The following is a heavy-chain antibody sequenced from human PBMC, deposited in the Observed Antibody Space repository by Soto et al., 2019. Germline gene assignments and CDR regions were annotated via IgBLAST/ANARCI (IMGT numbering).Heavy chain of an antibody. CDR3: ATVDSSGWYGTRGYFDY. J-gene: IGHJ4*02. CDR2: INPNSGGT. Sequence: ASVKVSCKASGYTFTSYGISWVRQAPGQGLEWMGWINPNSGGTNYAQKFQGRVTMTRDTSISTAYMELSRLRSDDTAVYYCATVDSSGWYGTRGYFDYWGQGTLVTVSS. V-gene: IGHV1-2*02. CDR1: GYTFTSYG. D-gene: IGHD6-19*01.